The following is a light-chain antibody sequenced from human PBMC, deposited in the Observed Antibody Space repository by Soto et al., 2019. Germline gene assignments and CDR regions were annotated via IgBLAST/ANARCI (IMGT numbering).Light chain of an antibody. CDR3: CSYAGSYSYV. V-gene: IGLV2-11*01. CDR1: SSDVGGYNY. CDR2: DVT. J-gene: IGLJ1*01. Sequence: QSALTQPRSVSGSPGQSVTISCTGTSSDVGGYNYVSWYQQHPGKAPRLMIYDVTRRPSGVPDRFSGSESGNTASLTISGLQAEDEGDYYCCSYAGSYSYVFGTETKLTVL.